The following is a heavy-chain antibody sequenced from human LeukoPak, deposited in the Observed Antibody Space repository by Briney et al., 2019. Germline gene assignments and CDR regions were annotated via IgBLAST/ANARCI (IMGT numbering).Heavy chain of an antibody. J-gene: IGHJ4*02. D-gene: IGHD6-6*01. CDR3: ARDVLAARHPAYFDY. CDR2: IIPMFDTI. CDR1: GGTFSNFG. V-gene: IGHV1-69*05. Sequence: ASVKVSCKASGGTFSNFGISWVRQAPGQGLEWMGGIIPMFDTINYAQKFQGRVTITTDESTSTAYIELSSLRSDDTAVYYCARDVLAARHPAYFDYWGQGTLVTVSS.